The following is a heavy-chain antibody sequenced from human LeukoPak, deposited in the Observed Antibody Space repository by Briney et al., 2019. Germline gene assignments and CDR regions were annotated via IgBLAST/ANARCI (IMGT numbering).Heavy chain of an antibody. Sequence: PGGSLRLSCAASGFTFSSYWMSWVRQAPGKGLEWVANIKQDGSEKYYVDSVKGRFTISRDNVKNSLYLQMSSLRAEDTAVYYCAREGGGSSGWFPYYYYYMDVWGKGTTVTVSS. V-gene: IGHV3-7*01. D-gene: IGHD6-19*01. CDR1: GFTFSSYW. CDR3: AREGGGSSGWFPYYYYYMDV. CDR2: IKQDGSEK. J-gene: IGHJ6*03.